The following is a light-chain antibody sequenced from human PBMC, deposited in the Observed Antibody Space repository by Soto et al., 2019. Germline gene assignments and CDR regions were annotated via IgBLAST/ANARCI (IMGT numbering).Light chain of an antibody. V-gene: IGLV1-44*01. Sequence: QSVLTQPPSASETPGQTVSISCSGSNSNIASNTVNWYQHLPGTAPKPLNYYNNQRPSGVPDRFSGSKSGTSASLAISGLQSEDESDYYCAAWDDTLKRYVFGTGTKLTVL. CDR2: YNN. CDR3: AAWDDTLKRYV. CDR1: NSNIASNT. J-gene: IGLJ1*01.